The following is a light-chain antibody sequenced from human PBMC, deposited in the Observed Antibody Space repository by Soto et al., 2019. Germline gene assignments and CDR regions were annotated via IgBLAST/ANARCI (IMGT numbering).Light chain of an antibody. CDR1: SSDVGDYNY. Sequence: QSVLTQPASVSGSPGQSITISCTGTSSDVGDYNYVSWYQQVPGKAPKVMIYEVSNRPSGVSNRFSGSKSGITVSLTISGLQAEDEADYYCSSYTSSSTYVFGTGTKVTVL. CDR2: EVS. V-gene: IGLV2-14*01. J-gene: IGLJ1*01. CDR3: SSYTSSSTYV.